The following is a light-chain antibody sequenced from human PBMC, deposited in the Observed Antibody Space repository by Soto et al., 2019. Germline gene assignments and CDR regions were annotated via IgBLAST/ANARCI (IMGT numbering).Light chain of an antibody. J-gene: IGKJ4*02. CDR2: VAS. CDR1: QGIRTD. Sequence: IQMTQSPYSLSASVGDRVTINCRASQGIRTDVAWYQEKPGKAPKRLIYVASRLQSGVPSRFSGSGSGTEFTLTISSLQPEDSATYYCLQQNSYPLTFGGGTKVEIK. CDR3: LQQNSYPLT. V-gene: IGKV1-17*01.